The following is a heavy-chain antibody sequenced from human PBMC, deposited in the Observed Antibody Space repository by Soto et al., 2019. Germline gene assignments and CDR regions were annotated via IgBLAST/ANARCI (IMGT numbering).Heavy chain of an antibody. CDR1: GGSFSGYY. V-gene: IGHV4-34*01. J-gene: IGHJ6*02. D-gene: IGHD5-18*01. CDR3: ARDQQGYSYGYLYYYYGMDV. Sequence: PSETLSLTCAVYGGSFSGYYWSWIRQPPGKGLEWIGEINHSGSTNYNPSLKSRVTISVDTSKNQFSLKLSSMTAADTAVYYCARDQQGYSYGYLYYYYGMDVWGQGTTVTVS. CDR2: INHSGST.